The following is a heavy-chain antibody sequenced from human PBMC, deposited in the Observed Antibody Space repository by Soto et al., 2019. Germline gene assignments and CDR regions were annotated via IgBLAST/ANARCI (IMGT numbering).Heavy chain of an antibody. CDR2: INHSGST. CDR3: ARGVAYGSGSYYKTRDLDY. V-gene: IGHV4-34*01. Sequence: SETLSLTCAVYGGSFSGYYWSWIRQPPGKGLEWIGEINHSGSTNYNPSLKSRVTISVDTSKNQFSLKLSSVTAADTAVYYCARGVAYGSGSYYKTRDLDYWGQGTLVTVSS. CDR1: GGSFSGYY. J-gene: IGHJ4*02. D-gene: IGHD3-10*01.